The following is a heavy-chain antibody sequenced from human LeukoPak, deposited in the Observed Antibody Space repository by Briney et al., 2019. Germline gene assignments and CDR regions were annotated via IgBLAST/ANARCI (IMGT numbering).Heavy chain of an antibody. J-gene: IGHJ6*03. Sequence: PSETLSLTCAVYGGSFSGYYWSWIRQPPGKGLEWIGEINHSGSTNYNPSLKSRVTISVDTSKNQFSLKLSSVTAADTAVYYCARVGRGYSSSSGYYYYMDVWGKGTTVTVSS. CDR1: GGSFSGYY. CDR3: ARVGRGYSSSSGYYYYMDV. CDR2: INHSGST. D-gene: IGHD6-6*01. V-gene: IGHV4-34*01.